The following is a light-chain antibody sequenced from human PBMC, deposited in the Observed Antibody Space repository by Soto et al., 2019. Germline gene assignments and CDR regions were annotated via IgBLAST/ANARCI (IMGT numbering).Light chain of an antibody. V-gene: IGKV1-9*01. CDR1: QGISRY. J-gene: IGKJ5*01. CDR3: QQVNNYPPA. CDR2: ASS. Sequence: DIQLTQSASVLSASIEDIVTITGQASQGISRYIDWYQQKQGKAPNLLIYASSTLQSGVPSRFSGSGSGTEFTLTISSLQAEDFATYYCQQVNNYPPAFGPGTRLEIK.